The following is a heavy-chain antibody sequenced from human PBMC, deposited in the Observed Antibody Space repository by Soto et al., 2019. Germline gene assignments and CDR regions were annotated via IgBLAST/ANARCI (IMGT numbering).Heavy chain of an antibody. CDR1: GGSISSGGYY. J-gene: IGHJ4*02. CDR3: ARDRTDYGCDY. V-gene: IGHV4-31*03. D-gene: IGHD3-10*01. CDR2: IYYSGST. Sequence: QVQLQESGPGLVKPSQTLSLTCTVSGGSISSGGYYWSWIRQHPGKGLEWIGYIYYSGSTYYNPSLKSRDTSSGXTSKNQFSLKLSSVTAADTAVYYCARDRTDYGCDYWGQGTLVTVSS.